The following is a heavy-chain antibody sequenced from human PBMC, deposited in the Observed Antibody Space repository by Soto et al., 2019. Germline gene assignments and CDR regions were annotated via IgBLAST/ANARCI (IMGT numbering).Heavy chain of an antibody. Sequence: QVQLVESGGGVVQPGRSLRLSCAASGFTFSSYGMHWVRQAPGKGLEWVAVIWYDESNKYYADSVKGRFTISRDNSKNTLYLKMNSLRAEDTAVYYCARGGLTDYFDYWGQGTLVTVSS. CDR2: IWYDESNK. D-gene: IGHD2-21*02. J-gene: IGHJ4*02. CDR3: ARGGLTDYFDY. V-gene: IGHV3-33*01. CDR1: GFTFSSYG.